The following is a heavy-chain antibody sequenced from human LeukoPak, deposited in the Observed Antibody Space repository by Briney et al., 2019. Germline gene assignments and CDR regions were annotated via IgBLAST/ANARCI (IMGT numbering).Heavy chain of an antibody. D-gene: IGHD3-22*01. V-gene: IGHV1-2*06. CDR2: INPNSGGT. CDR1: GYTFTGHY. J-gene: IGHJ4*02. Sequence: ASVKVSCKASGYTFTGHYMHWVRQAPGQGLEWMGRINPNSGGTNYAQKFQGRVTMTRDTSISTAYMELSRLRSDDTAVYYCARDRTGFAYYYDSSGYLDHWGQGTLVTVSS. CDR3: ARDRTGFAYYYDSSGYLDH.